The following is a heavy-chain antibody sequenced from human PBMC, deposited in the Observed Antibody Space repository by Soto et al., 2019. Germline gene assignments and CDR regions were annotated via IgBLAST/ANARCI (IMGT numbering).Heavy chain of an antibody. CDR3: ARDHYYVSGTLYDYGMDV. Sequence: QVQLVQSGPEVKKPGASVKVSCKASGYTFTSYSLSWVRQAPGQGLEWMGWISAYNDNTNYAQNLQGRVTMTTDTSTSTAYMELRSLGSDDTAVYYCARDHYYVSGTLYDYGMDVWGQGTTVTVSS. V-gene: IGHV1-18*01. J-gene: IGHJ6*02. D-gene: IGHD3-10*01. CDR1: GYTFTSYS. CDR2: ISAYNDNT.